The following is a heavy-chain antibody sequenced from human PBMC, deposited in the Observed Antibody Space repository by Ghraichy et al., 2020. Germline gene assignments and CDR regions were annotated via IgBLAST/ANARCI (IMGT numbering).Heavy chain of an antibody. D-gene: IGHD6-13*01. CDR3: ARDTRRRYSSSWYKYYFDY. CDR2: INSDGSSK. CDR1: GFTFSSYW. Sequence: GGSLRLSCAASGFTFSSYWMHWVRQAPGKGLVWVSRINSDGSSKSYADSVKGRFTISRDNAKNTLYLQMNSLRAEDTAVYYCARDTRRRYSSSWYKYYFDYWGQGTLVTVSS. J-gene: IGHJ4*02. V-gene: IGHV3-74*01.